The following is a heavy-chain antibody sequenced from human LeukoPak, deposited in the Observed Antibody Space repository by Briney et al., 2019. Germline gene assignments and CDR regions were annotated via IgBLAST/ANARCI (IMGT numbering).Heavy chain of an antibody. V-gene: IGHV1-46*03. CDR1: GYTFTSYY. D-gene: IGHD2-2*01. J-gene: IGHJ6*03. Sequence: ASVKVSCKASGYTFTSYYMHWVRQAPGQGLEWMGIINPSGGSTSYAQKFQGRVTMTRDTSTSTVYMELSSLRSEDTAVYYCAREFSVDCSSTSCYPSGYYYMDVWGKGTTVTVSS. CDR2: INPSGGST. CDR3: AREFSVDCSSTSCYPSGYYYMDV.